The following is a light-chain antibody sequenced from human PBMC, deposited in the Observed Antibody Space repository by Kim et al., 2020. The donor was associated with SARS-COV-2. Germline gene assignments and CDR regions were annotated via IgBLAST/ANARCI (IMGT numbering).Light chain of an antibody. CDR3: QAWDNGTAV. V-gene: IGLV3-1*01. CDR1: KLGDKR. J-gene: IGLJ1*01. CDR2: QDD. Sequence: VAPGTAASSTGSGDKLGDKRACWYQQKPGPSPVLIIYQDDKRPSGIPERCSASNSGSTATLTISGTQTMDDADYYGQAWDNGTAVFGTGNKVTVL.